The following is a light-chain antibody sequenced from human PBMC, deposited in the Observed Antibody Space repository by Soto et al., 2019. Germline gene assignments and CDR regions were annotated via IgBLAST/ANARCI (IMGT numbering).Light chain of an antibody. CDR3: LQGHNYPLT. CDR2: GAS. CDR1: QDIRSD. V-gene: IGKV1-6*01. J-gene: IGKJ4*01. Sequence: ALQMTQSPSSLSASVGDRVTITCRSSQDIRSDLGWYQKKPGRAPELLIYGASSLRSGVPSRFSGTGSGTDFTLTISSLQPEDFATYFCLQGHNYPLTFGGGTKVDIK.